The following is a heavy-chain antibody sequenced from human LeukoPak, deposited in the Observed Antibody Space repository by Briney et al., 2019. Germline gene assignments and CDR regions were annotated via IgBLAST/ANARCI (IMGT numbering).Heavy chain of an antibody. D-gene: IGHD3-10*01. J-gene: IGHJ4*02. CDR1: GFTFSSYA. Sequence: GGSLRLSCAASGFTFSSYAMSWVRQAPGKGLEWVSAISGSGGSTYYADSVKGRFTISRDNSKNTLYLQMNSLRAEATAVYYCAKAVRSMVTGGGYFDSWGQGTLVTVSS. CDR3: AKAVRSMVTGGGYFDS. CDR2: ISGSGGST. V-gene: IGHV3-23*01.